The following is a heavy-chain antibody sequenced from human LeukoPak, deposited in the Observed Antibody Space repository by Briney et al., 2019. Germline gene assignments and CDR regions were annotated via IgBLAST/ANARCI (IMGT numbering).Heavy chain of an antibody. CDR2: IHTSATT. Sequence: SETLSLTCTVSGGSFTSYYGSWIRQPPGMGLEWIGYIHTSATTNYNPSLKSRVTISVDTSKNQFSLKLSSVTAADTAVYYCARQTDGGIFDYWGQGTLVTVSS. J-gene: IGHJ4*02. V-gene: IGHV4-4*09. CDR3: ARQTDGGIFDY. CDR1: GGSFTSYY. D-gene: IGHD4-23*01.